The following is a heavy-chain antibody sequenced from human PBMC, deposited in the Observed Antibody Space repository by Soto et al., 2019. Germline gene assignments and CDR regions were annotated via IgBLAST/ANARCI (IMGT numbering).Heavy chain of an antibody. CDR1: GYTFTGYY. CDR3: ARDRDAAYSSSSALTYYYYGMDV. Sequence: GASVKVSCKASGYTFTGYYIYWVRQAPGQGLEWMGWINPNTGNTNYAQKLQGRVTMTTDTSTSTAYMELRSLRSDDTAVYYCARDRDAAYSSSSALTYYYYGMDVWGQGTTVTVSS. D-gene: IGHD6-6*01. V-gene: IGHV1-18*04. CDR2: INPNTGNT. J-gene: IGHJ6*02.